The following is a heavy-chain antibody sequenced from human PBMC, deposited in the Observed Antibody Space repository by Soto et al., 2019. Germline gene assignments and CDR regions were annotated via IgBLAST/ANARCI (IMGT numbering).Heavy chain of an antibody. CDR1: GGSISSYY. J-gene: IGHJ4*02. V-gene: IGHV4-59*12. Sequence: PSETLSLTCTVSGGSISSYYWSWIRQPPGKGLEWIGYIYYSGSTYYNPSLKSRVTISIDTSKNQFSLMLTSVTAADTAVYYCARDLRLDSWGQGTLVTVSS. CDR2: IYYSGST. D-gene: IGHD2-21*02. CDR3: ARDLRLDS.